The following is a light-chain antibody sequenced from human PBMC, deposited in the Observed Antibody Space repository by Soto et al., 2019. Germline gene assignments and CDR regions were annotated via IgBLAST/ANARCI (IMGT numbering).Light chain of an antibody. CDR2: RNH. V-gene: IGLV1-44*01. CDR3: AAWDDSLRAVV. Sequence: QSVLTQSPSASATPGQRVTMSCSGTRSNVGTYAVNWYQQLPGTAPTLLIFRNHQRPSGVPDRFSGSKSGTSASLAISAPQSEDEADYYCAAWDDSLRAVVFAGGTKLTVL. J-gene: IGLJ2*01. CDR1: RSNVGTYA.